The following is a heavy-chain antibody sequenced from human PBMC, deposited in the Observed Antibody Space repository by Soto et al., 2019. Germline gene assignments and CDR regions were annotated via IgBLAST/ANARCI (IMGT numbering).Heavy chain of an antibody. V-gene: IGHV3-9*01. J-gene: IGHJ4*02. CDR3: AKDLTRYGDYYFDY. CDR2: ISWNSGSI. D-gene: IGHD4-17*01. CDR1: GFTFDDYA. Sequence: DVQLVESGGGLVQPGRSLRLSCAASGFTFDDYAMHWVRQAPGKGLEWVSGISWNSGSIGYADSVKGRFTISRDNAKNSLYLQMNSLRAEDTALYYCAKDLTRYGDYYFDYWGQGTLVTVSS.